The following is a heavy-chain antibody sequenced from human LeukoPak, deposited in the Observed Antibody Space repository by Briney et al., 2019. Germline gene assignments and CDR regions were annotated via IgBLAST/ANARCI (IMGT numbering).Heavy chain of an antibody. CDR3: ARRLTQYDCFDP. CDR1: GYSVSSNSVT. J-gene: IGHJ5*02. Sequence: SQTLSLTCAICGYSVSSNSVTWNWITQSPSRCLDWMGRTYYRSTWYNDYAVSVRGRITVNPDTSKNQFSLHLNSVTPEDTAVYYCARRLTQYDCFDPWGQGILVTVSS. CDR2: TYYRSTWYN. V-gene: IGHV6-1*01. D-gene: IGHD2-2*01.